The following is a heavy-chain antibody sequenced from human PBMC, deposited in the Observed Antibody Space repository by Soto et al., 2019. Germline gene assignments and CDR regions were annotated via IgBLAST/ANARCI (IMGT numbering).Heavy chain of an antibody. V-gene: IGHV3-23*01. CDR1: GFTFSSYA. CDR2: ISGSGGST. J-gene: IGHJ4*02. Sequence: EVQLLESGGGLVQPGGSLRLSCAASGFTFSSYAMSWVRQAPGKGLEWVSAISGSGGSTYYADSVKGRFTISRDNSKNTLYLQMNSLRAEDTAVYYCTKDLGRYSGSYYNYWGQGTLVTVSS. D-gene: IGHD1-26*01. CDR3: TKDLGRYSGSYYNY.